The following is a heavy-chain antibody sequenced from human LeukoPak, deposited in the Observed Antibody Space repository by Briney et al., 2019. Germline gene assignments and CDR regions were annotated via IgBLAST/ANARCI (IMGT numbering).Heavy chain of an antibody. J-gene: IGHJ4*02. D-gene: IGHD3-22*01. CDR1: GFTFSDYY. CDR2: MSASGQTR. Sequence: GGSLRLSCTASGFTFSDYYMSWIRRAPGKGLECLSYMSASGQTRFYADSVKGRFTISREHAKTSLYLQMNSLRVEDTALYYCATSLNYYDTSVWGQGTLVTVSS. CDR3: ATSLNYYDTSV. V-gene: IGHV3-11*01.